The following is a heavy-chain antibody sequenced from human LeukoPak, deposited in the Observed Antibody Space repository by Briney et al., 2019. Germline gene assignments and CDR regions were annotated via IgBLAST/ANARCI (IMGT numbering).Heavy chain of an antibody. CDR1: GFTFSIHA. CDR2: ISGSGGST. V-gene: IGHV3-23*01. Sequence: PGGSLRLSCAASGFTFSIHAMSWVRQAPGKGLEWVSAISGSGGSTYYADSVKGRFTISRDNSKNTLYLQMNSLRAEDTAVYYCAKDPEMATITSFDYWGQGTLVTVSS. CDR3: AKDPEMATITSFDY. J-gene: IGHJ4*02. D-gene: IGHD5-24*01.